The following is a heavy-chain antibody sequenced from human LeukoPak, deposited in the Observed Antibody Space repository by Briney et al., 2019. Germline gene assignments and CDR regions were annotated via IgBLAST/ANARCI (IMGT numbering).Heavy chain of an antibody. J-gene: IGHJ4*02. CDR2: IYYSGST. CDR3: AGGGGMATTLLDY. D-gene: IGHD5-24*01. CDR1: GGSISSSSYY. Sequence: PSETLSLTCTVSGGSISSSSYYWGWIRQPPGKGLEWIGSIYYSGSTYYNPSLKSRVTISVDTSKNQFSLKLSSVTAADTAVYYCAGGGGMATTLLDYWGQGTLVTVSS. V-gene: IGHV4-39*07.